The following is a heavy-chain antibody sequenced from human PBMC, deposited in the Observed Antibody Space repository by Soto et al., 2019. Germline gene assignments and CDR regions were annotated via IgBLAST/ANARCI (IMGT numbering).Heavy chain of an antibody. CDR1: GITVSTNY. CDR2: IYVGGAT. Sequence: GGSLRLSCAASGITVSTNYMSWVRQAPGQGLQWVSVIYVGGATYYADSVKGRFSISRDNSKNTVYLQMNGLRAEDTAVYYCARASGYCSGGNCYNWFDPWGQGTLVTVSS. J-gene: IGHJ5*02. D-gene: IGHD2-15*01. CDR3: ARASGYCSGGNCYNWFDP. V-gene: IGHV3-66*01.